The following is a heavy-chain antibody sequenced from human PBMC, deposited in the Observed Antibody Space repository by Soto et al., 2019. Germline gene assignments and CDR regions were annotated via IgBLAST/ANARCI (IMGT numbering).Heavy chain of an antibody. J-gene: IGHJ3*01. CDR3: ARSMPGSGSSVAFDF. D-gene: IGHD1-26*01. CDR2: IYPGDSDT. CDR1: GYSFPTYW. V-gene: IGHV5-51*01. Sequence: GETLKISCKGSGYSFPTYWIGWVRQMPGKGLEWMGIIYPGDSDTRYSPSFQGQVTFSADTSISTAYLHLSSLKASDTAMYYCARSMPGSGSSVAFDFWGQGTMVTVSS.